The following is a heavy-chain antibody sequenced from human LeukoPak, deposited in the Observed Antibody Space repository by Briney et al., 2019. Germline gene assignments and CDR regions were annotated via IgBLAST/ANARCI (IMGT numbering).Heavy chain of an antibody. J-gene: IGHJ5*02. CDR3: ARPRFPGIAVAGTSRWYDP. CDR1: GGSISSSSYY. V-gene: IGHV4-39*07. D-gene: IGHD6-19*01. CDR2: IYYTGNT. Sequence: PSETLSLTCTVSGGSISSSSYYWGWIRQPPGKGLEWIGSIYYTGNTYFNPSVKSRVTISVDTSKNQFSLKLSSVTAADTAVYYCARPRFPGIAVAGTSRWYDPWGQGTLVTVSS.